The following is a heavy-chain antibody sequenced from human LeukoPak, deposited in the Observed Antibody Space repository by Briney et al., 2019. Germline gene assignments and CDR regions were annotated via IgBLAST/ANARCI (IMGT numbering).Heavy chain of an antibody. CDR1: GFTFSSYS. D-gene: IGHD2-8*02. CDR2: ISSSGTYV. J-gene: IGHJ3*02. V-gene: IGHV3-21*01. Sequence: GGSLRLSCAASGFTFSSYSMNWVRQAPGKGLEWVSSISSSGTYVYYADSVKGRFTISRDNAKNTLYLQMNSLRAEDTAVYYCAKDSSLVLGAFDIWGQGTMITVSS. CDR3: AKDSSLVLGAFDI.